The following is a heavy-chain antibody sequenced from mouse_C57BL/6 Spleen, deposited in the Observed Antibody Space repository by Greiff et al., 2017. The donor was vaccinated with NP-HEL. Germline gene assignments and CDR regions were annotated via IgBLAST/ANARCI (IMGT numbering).Heavy chain of an antibody. CDR1: GFTFSDYY. Sequence: EVQLVESGGGLVQPGGSLKLSCAASGFTFSDYYMSWVRQTPEKRLEWVASISNGGGSTYYPDNVKGRFTISRDNAKNNLYLQMSHLKSEDTAMDYGARVGNRTLPLAYWGQGTLITVTA. CDR3: ARVGNRTLPLAY. V-gene: IGHV5-12*01. D-gene: IGHD2-14*01. CDR2: ISNGGGST. J-gene: IGHJ3*01.